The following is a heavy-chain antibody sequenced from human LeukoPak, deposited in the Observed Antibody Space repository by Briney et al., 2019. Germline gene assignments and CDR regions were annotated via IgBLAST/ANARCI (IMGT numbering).Heavy chain of an antibody. Sequence: ASVKVSCKASRYTFTGYYMHWVRQAPGQGLEWMGRINPNSGGTNYAQKFQGRITMTRDTFISTAYMEVSRLTSDDTALYYCARDLGKNYSFDYWGQGTLVTVSS. CDR3: ARDLGKNYSFDY. CDR2: INPNSGGT. J-gene: IGHJ4*02. D-gene: IGHD1-26*01. CDR1: RYTFTGYY. V-gene: IGHV1-2*06.